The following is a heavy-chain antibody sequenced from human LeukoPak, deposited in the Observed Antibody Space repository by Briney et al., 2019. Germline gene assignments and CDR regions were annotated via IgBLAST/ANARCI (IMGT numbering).Heavy chain of an antibody. V-gene: IGHV1-3*03. J-gene: IGHJ4*02. Sequence: ASVKVSCKASGYTFTNYAMHWVRHAPGQRLEWMGWINVANGNTKYSQEFQGRVTITRDTSTSTAYMELSSLRSEDMAVYYCARDGGSDYYDNSGYYYWGQGTLVTVSS. D-gene: IGHD3-22*01. CDR1: GYTFTNYA. CDR2: INVANGNT. CDR3: ARDGGSDYYDNSGYYY.